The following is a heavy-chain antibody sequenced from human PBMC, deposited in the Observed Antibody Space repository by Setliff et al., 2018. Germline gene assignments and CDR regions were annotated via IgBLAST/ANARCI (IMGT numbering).Heavy chain of an antibody. V-gene: IGHV3-48*01. J-gene: IGHJ4*02. D-gene: IGHD5-18*01. Sequence: GGSLRLSCAASGFTVSSNSISWVRQAPGKGLEWVSYISSSSNTIYYADSVKGRFTISKDTAENSVFLQMNSLRGEDTALYYCAGGYSFGYGVYWGQGVLVTVSS. CDR1: GFTVSSNS. CDR2: ISSSSNTI. CDR3: AGGYSFGYGVY.